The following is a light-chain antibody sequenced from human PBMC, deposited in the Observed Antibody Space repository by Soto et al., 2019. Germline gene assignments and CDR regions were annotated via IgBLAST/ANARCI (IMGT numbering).Light chain of an antibody. CDR2: DAS. CDR3: QQYNNWPIT. CDR1: QSVSSY. V-gene: IGKV3D-15*01. J-gene: IGKJ5*01. Sequence: EIFLSQSPITLSLSAVAIATLSSRASQSVSSYLAWYQQIPGQAPRLLIYDASNRATGIPARFSGSGSGTEFTLTISSLQSEDFAVYYCQQYNNWPITFGQGTRLEIK.